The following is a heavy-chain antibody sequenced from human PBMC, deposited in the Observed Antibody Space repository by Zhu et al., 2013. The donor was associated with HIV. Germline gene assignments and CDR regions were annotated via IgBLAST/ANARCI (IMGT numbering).Heavy chain of an antibody. J-gene: IGHJ5*02. Sequence: QVQLVQPGAEVKEPGASVKVPCKASGYTFTVYHMNWVRQAPGQGLEWMGWMNPNSGGTKYAQKFQGRVTMTRDTSISTAYMELSRLRSDDTAVYYCARWSGSYYDLWGQGTLVTVSS. CDR1: GYTFTVYH. CDR2: MNPNSGGT. CDR3: ARWSGSYYDL. D-gene: IGHD1-26*01. V-gene: IGHV1-2*02.